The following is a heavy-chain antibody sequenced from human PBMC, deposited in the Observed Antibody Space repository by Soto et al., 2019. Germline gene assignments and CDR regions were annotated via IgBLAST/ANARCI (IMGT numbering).Heavy chain of an antibody. CDR2: IIPILGIA. V-gene: IGHV1-69*04. D-gene: IGHD1-7*01. Sequence: ASVKVSCKASGGTFSSYTISWVRQAPGQGLEWMGRIIPILGIANYAQKFQGRVTITADKSTSTAYMELSSLRSEDTAVYYCARDQNGYNWNYEYFDYWGQGTLVTVSS. CDR1: GGTFSSYT. CDR3: ARDQNGYNWNYEYFDY. J-gene: IGHJ4*02.